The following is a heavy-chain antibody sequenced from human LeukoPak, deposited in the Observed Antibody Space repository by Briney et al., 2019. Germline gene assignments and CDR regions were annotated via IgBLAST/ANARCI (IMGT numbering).Heavy chain of an antibody. Sequence: GGSLRPSCAASGFTFSSYSMNWVRQAPGKGLEWVSSISSTGSYIFYADSVKGRFTISRDNAKNSLYLQMNSLRAEDTAVYYCARVGVVPAAIPDGFDIWGQGTMVTVSS. D-gene: IGHD2-2*01. V-gene: IGHV3-21*04. CDR1: GFTFSSYS. CDR3: ARVGVVPAAIPDGFDI. J-gene: IGHJ3*02. CDR2: ISSTGSYI.